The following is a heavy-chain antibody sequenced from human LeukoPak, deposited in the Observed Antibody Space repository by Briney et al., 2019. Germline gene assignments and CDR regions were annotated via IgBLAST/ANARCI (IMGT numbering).Heavy chain of an antibody. CDR1: GGSFSGYY. J-gene: IGHJ3*02. Sequence: PSETPSLTCAVYGGSFSGYYWSWIRQPAGKGLEWIGRIYTSGSTNYNPSLKSRVTMSVDTSKNQFSLKLSSVTAADTAVYYCARDRGSGSYYADAFDIWGQGTMVTVSS. CDR3: ARDRGSGSYYADAFDI. CDR2: IYTSGST. D-gene: IGHD1-26*01. V-gene: IGHV4-4*07.